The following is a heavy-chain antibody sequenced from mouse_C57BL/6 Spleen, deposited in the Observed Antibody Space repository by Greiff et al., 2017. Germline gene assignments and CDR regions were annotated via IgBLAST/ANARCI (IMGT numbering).Heavy chain of an antibody. CDR2: IDPNSGGT. CDR1: GYTFTSYW. Sequence: VKLQQPGAELVKPGASVKLSCKASGYTFTSYWMHWVKQRPGRGLEWIGRIDPNSGGTKYNEKFKGKATLTVDKPSSTAYMQLSSLTSEDSAVYYCARSDGYYVRYAMDYWGQGTSVTGSS. V-gene: IGHV1-72*01. J-gene: IGHJ4*01. CDR3: ARSDGYYVRYAMDY. D-gene: IGHD2-3*01.